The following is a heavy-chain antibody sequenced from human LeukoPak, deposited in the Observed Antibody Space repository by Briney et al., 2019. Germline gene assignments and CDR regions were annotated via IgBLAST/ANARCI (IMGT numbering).Heavy chain of an antibody. CDR2: IDYSGST. Sequence: SQTLSLTCTVSGGSISSGGYYWSWIRQPPGKGLEWIGYIDYSGSTNYNPSLKSRITVSVHTSRSQFSLELTSVTAADTAMYYCARHTGNGDYGFDYWGQGTLVTVSS. V-gene: IGHV4-61*08. J-gene: IGHJ4*02. CDR1: GGSISSGGYY. CDR3: ARHTGNGDYGFDY. D-gene: IGHD4-17*01.